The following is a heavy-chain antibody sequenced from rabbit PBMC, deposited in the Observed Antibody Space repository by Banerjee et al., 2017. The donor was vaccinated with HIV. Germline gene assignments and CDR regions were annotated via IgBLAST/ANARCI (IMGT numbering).Heavy chain of an antibody. CDR3: VREAGYGGYGDANL. V-gene: IGHV1S45*01. CDR1: GFSFSDKAV. J-gene: IGHJ4*01. CDR2: ISAGTIGNT. Sequence: QEQLVESGGGLVQPEGSLTLTCTASGFSFSDKAVMCWVRQAPGKGLEWIACISAGTIGNTYYASWAKGRFTISKTSSTTVDLKMTSLTAADTATYFCVREAGYGGYGDANLWGPGTLVTVS. D-gene: IGHD6-1*01.